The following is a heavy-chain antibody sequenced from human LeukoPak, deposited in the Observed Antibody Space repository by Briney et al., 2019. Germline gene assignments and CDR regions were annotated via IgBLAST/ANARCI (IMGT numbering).Heavy chain of an antibody. CDR1: GFTFSSYA. J-gene: IGHJ3*02. V-gene: IGHV3-11*04. D-gene: IGHD5-12*01. CDR2: ISSSGSTI. CDR3: ARDPTKRRGLAFDI. Sequence: PGGSLRLSCAASGFTFSSYAMSWIRQAPGKGLEWVSYISSSGSTIYYADSVKGRFTISRDNAKNSLYLQMNSLRAEDTAVYYCARDPTKRRGLAFDIWGQGTMVTVSS.